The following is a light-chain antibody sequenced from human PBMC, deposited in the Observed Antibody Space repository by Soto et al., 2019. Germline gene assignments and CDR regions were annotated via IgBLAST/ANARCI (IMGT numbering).Light chain of an antibody. CDR2: DVS. CDR1: SSDVGGYNY. Sequence: QSVLTQPASVSGSPGQSITISCTGTSSDVGGYNYVSWYQQHPGKAPKLMIYDVSNRPSGVSNRFSGSKSGNTASLTISGLQAEDEADYYCSPYTSSSIYVFGTGTKLTVL. CDR3: SPYTSSSIYV. V-gene: IGLV2-14*01. J-gene: IGLJ1*01.